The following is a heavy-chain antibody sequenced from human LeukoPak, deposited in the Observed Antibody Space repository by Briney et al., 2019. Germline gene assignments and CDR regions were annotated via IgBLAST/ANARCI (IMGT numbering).Heavy chain of an antibody. CDR3: ARVDFWSNYDFDY. CDR2: ISGSGGST. CDR1: GFTFSSYA. J-gene: IGHJ4*02. V-gene: IGHV3-23*01. Sequence: GGSLRLSCAASGFTFSSYAMSWVRQAPGKGLEWVSAISGSGGSTYYADSVKGRFTISRDNAKNSLYLQMNSLRAEDTAVYYCARVDFWSNYDFDYWGQGTLVTVSS. D-gene: IGHD3-3*01.